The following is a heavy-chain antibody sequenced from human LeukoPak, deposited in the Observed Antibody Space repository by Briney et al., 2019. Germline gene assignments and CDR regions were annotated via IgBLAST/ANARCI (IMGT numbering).Heavy chain of an antibody. V-gene: IGHV3-7*03. J-gene: IGHJ4*02. CDR1: GFSFSITL. Sequence: GGSLRLSCAASGFSFSITLLTWVRQAPGKGLEWLANIKEDGSVKNYVDSVKGRFIISRDNARNSLYLQMNSLRVDDTAFYYCARGPYLQLDSGSFFDYWGQGTLGIVSS. CDR2: IKEDGSVK. D-gene: IGHD1-26*01. CDR3: ARGPYLQLDSGSFFDY.